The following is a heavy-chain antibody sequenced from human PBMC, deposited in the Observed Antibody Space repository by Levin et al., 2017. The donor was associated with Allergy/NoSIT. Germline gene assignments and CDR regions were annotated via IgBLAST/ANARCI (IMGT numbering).Heavy chain of an antibody. J-gene: IGHJ6*03. CDR3: ARDHSSSWYNYYYMDV. CDR1: GFTFSSYS. Sequence: GGSLRLSCAASGFTFSSYSMNWVRQAPGKGLEWVSSISSSSSYIYYADSVKGRFTISRDNAKNSLYLQMNSLRAEDTAVYYCARDHSSSWYNYYYMDVWGKGTTVTVSS. D-gene: IGHD6-13*01. CDR2: ISSSSSYI. V-gene: IGHV3-21*01.